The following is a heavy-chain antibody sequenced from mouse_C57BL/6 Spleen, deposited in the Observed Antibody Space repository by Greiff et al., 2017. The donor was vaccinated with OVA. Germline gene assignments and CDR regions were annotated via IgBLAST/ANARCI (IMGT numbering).Heavy chain of an antibody. CDR2: INPNNGGT. V-gene: IGHV1-18*01. J-gene: IGHJ4*01. CDR1: GYTFTDYN. D-gene: IGHD4-1*01. Sequence: EVQGVESGPELVKPGASVKIPCKASGYTFTDYNMDWVKQSHGKSLEWIGDINPNNGGTIYNQKFKGKATLTVDKSSSTAYMVLRSLTSEDTAVYNCARWERSNTGDYAMDYWGKGTSVTVSS. CDR3: ARWERSNTGDYAMDY.